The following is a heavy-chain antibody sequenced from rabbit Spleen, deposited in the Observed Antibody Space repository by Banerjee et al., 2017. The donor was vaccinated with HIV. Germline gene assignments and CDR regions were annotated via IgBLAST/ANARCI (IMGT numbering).Heavy chain of an antibody. D-gene: IGHD1-1*01. V-gene: IGHV1S40*01. CDR3: ARGVIPGIVYGNYFDL. Sequence: QSLEESGGGLVQPEGSLTLTCTASGFSFSSRYYMCWVRQAPGKGLEWIGCIGSGATGNTYYASWAKGRFTISKTSSTTVTLQMTSLTAADTATYFCARGVIPGIVYGNYFDLWGPGTLVTVS. CDR2: IGSGATGNT. J-gene: IGHJ4*01. CDR1: GFSFSSRYY.